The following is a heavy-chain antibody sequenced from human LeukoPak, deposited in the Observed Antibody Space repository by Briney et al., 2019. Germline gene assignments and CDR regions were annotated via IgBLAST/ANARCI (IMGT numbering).Heavy chain of an antibody. D-gene: IGHD6-19*01. Sequence: ASVKVSCKASGYTFTGYYMHWVRQAPGQGLEWMGWINPNSGGTNYAQKFQGRVTMTRDTSISTAYMELSRLRSDDTAVYYCAKDPGLIAVAGTKDYWGQGTLVTVSS. V-gene: IGHV1-2*02. CDR2: INPNSGGT. J-gene: IGHJ4*02. CDR3: AKDPGLIAVAGTKDY. CDR1: GYTFTGYY.